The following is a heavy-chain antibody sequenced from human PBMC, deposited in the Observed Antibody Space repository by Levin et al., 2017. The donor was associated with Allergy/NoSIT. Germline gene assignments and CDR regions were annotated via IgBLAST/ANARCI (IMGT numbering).Heavy chain of an antibody. V-gene: IGHV1-18*04. Sequence: GGSLRLSCKASGYTFSSVGINWVRQAPGQGLEWMGWISAHNGNTVYAQKLQGRVTMTADTSTSTAYMELRSLRSDDTAVYYCAAWISLVRGVPKNYFDYWGQGTLVTVSS. CDR3: AAWISLVRGVPKNYFDY. D-gene: IGHD3-10*01. CDR1: GYTFSSVG. CDR2: ISAHNGNT. J-gene: IGHJ4*02.